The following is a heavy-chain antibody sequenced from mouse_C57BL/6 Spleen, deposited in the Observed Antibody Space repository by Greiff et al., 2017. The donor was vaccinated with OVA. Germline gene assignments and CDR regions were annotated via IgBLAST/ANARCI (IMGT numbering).Heavy chain of an antibody. Sequence: LQESGAELVKPGASVKMSCKASGYTFTTYPIEWMKQNHGKSLEWIGNFHPYNDDTKYNEKFKGKATLTVEKSSSTVYLELSRLTSDDSAVDYCAVHYGYDLGYAMDYWGQGTSVTVSS. V-gene: IGHV1-47*01. CDR2: FHPYNDDT. J-gene: IGHJ4*01. CDR1: GYTFTTYP. CDR3: AVHYGYDLGYAMDY. D-gene: IGHD2-2*01.